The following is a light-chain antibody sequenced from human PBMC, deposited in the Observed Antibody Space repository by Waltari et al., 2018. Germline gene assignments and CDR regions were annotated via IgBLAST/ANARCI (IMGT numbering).Light chain of an antibody. CDR1: SIDVGIYNS. CDR2: DVR. Sequence: QSALTQPASVSGSPGPSITISATGISIDVGIYNSVPWHHDNPGQSPKVLIYDVRDRPSGVSAGVTGSSSGNTASLTISGLQAEDEADYYCSSQSSNSVVLFGGGTKVTVL. V-gene: IGLV2-14*03. CDR3: SSQSSNSVVL. J-gene: IGLJ3*02.